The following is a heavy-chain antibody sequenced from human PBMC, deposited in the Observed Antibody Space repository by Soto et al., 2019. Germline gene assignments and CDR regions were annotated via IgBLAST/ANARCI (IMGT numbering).Heavy chain of an antibody. V-gene: IGHV3-9*01. CDR3: AKDIFQWLVPRRYFDL. CDR1: GFSFGDFG. CDR2: ISWNSGAI. Sequence: SGGSLRLSCAASGFSFGDFGMHWVRQAPGKGLEWVSGISWNSGAIDYADSVKGRFTISRDNAKDSLYLQMNSLRAEDTALYFCAKDIFQWLVPRRYFDLWGRGTLVTVSS. D-gene: IGHD6-19*01. J-gene: IGHJ2*01.